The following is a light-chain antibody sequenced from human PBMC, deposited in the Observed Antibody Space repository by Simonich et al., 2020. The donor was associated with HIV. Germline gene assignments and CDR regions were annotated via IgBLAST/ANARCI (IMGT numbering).Light chain of an antibody. Sequence: DIVMTQSPDSLSVSLGERATINCKSSQSVLYNFNNKNYLAWYQQKPGQSPKLLIYCASIQQAGVPDRFSGSGSGTDFTLTIDSLQAEDVAFYYCHQYYTIPLTFGGGTKVEIK. CDR2: CAS. J-gene: IGKJ4*01. CDR1: QSVLYNFNNKNY. V-gene: IGKV4-1*01. CDR3: HQYYTIPLT.